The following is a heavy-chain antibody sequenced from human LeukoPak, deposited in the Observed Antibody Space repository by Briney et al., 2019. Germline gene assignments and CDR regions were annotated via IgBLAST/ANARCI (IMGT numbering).Heavy chain of an antibody. V-gene: IGHV3-48*03. D-gene: IGHD1-26*01. J-gene: IGHJ3*02. CDR2: ISSSGSTI. Sequence: PGGSLTLSCVASGFTFSSYEMNWVRQARGKGLEWDSYISSSGSTIYYADFVKGRFTISRDHAKNSLYLQMNSLRAEDTAVYYCAREELWTGYDAFDIWGQGTMVTVSS. CDR1: GFTFSSYE. CDR3: AREELWTGYDAFDI.